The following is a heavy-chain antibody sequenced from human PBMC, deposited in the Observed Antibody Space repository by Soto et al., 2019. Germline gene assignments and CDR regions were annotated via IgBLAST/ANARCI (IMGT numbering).Heavy chain of an antibody. Sequence: NPSETLSLTCTVSGGSISSYYWSWIRQPPGKGLEWIGYIYYSGSTNYNPSLKSRVTISVDTSKNQFSLKLSSVTAADTAVYYCARGRTTTVTTLAHFDYWGQGTLVTVSS. J-gene: IGHJ4*02. D-gene: IGHD4-17*01. CDR1: GGSISSYY. CDR3: ARGRTTTVTTLAHFDY. CDR2: IYYSGST. V-gene: IGHV4-59*01.